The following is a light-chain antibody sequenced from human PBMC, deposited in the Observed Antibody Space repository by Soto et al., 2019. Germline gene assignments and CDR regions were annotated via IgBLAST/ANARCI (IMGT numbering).Light chain of an antibody. J-gene: IGKJ2*01. Sequence: DIVMTQSPLSLPVTPGEPASISCRSSLSLLHSNGYNYMDWYLQKPGQSPQLLIYLGSNRASGVPDRFSGSGSGTDFTLKISRVEAEDVGVYYCMQALQTPMYTFGQGT. V-gene: IGKV2-28*01. CDR3: MQALQTPMYT. CDR2: LGS. CDR1: LSLLHSNGYNY.